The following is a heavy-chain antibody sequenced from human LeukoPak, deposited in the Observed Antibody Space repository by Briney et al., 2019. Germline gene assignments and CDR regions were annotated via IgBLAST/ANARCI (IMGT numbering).Heavy chain of an antibody. J-gene: IGHJ4*02. D-gene: IGHD2-2*02. Sequence: SETLSLTCTVSGGSISSSSYYWGWIRQPPGKGLEWIGSIYYSGSTYYNPPLKSRVTISVDTSKNQFSLKLSSVTAADTAVYYCASLAKVVVPAAINGVYWGQGTPVTVSS. CDR1: GGSISSSSYY. CDR3: ASLAKVVVPAAINGVY. CDR2: IYYSGST. V-gene: IGHV4-39*01.